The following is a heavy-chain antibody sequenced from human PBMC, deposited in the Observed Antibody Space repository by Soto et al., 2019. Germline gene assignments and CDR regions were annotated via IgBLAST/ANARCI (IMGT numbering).Heavy chain of an antibody. J-gene: IGHJ4*02. CDR3: ARLGFCSSTKCHDFDY. CDR2: IYPGDSDT. V-gene: IGHV5-51*01. D-gene: IGHD2-2*01. Sequence: GESRKISCKGSVYSFTNFWIGWVRQMPGKGLEWMGIIYPGDSDTRYRPSFQGQVTISADKSITTAYLQWSRLKASDTAMYYCARLGFCSSTKCHDFDYWGQGTLVTVSS. CDR1: VYSFTNFW.